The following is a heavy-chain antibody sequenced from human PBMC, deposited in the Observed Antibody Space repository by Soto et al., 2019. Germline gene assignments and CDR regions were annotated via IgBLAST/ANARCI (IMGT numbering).Heavy chain of an antibody. J-gene: IGHJ6*02. Sequence: GGSLRLSCAASGFTFSSYAMHWVRQAPGKGLEWVVVISYDGSNKYYADSVKGRFTISRDNSKNTLYLQMNSLRAEDTALYYCARDRVVSSWYFYYYGMDVWGQGTTVTVSS. V-gene: IGHV3-30-3*01. CDR2: ISYDGSNK. D-gene: IGHD6-13*01. CDR3: ARDRVVSSWYFYYYGMDV. CDR1: GFTFSSYA.